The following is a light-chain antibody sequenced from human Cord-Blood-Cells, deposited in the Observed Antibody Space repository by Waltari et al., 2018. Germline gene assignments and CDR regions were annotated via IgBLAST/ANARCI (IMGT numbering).Light chain of an antibody. CDR1: ALPTQY. V-gene: IGLV3-25*03. CDR2: KDS. J-gene: IGLJ2*01. CDR3: QSADSSGTVV. Sequence: SYELTQPPSVSVSPGQTARITCPGDALPTQYAYWYQQKPGQAPVLVIYKDSERPSGIPERFSGSSSGTTVTLTISGVLAEDEADYYCQSADSSGTVVFGGGTKLTVL.